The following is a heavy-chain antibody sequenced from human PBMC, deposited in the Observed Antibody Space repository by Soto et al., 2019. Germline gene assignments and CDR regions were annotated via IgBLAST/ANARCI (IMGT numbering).Heavy chain of an antibody. CDR1: GFTFSTYW. Sequence: GGSLRLSCAASGFTFSTYWMHWVRQAPGKGLVWVSHIDGDGSNTNYADSVKGRFTISRDNAKNTLYLQMNSLRAEDTAMYYCARGSRGSWWGQGTLVTVSS. V-gene: IGHV3-74*01. CDR3: ARGSRGSW. J-gene: IGHJ4*02. CDR2: IDGDGSNT. D-gene: IGHD6-19*01.